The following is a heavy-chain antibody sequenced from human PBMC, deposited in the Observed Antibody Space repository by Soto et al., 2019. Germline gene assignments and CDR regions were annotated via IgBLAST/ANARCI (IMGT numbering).Heavy chain of an antibody. CDR3: ERGGFESTTRTQRESYFDY. D-gene: IGHD1-1*01. Sequence: EVQLVESGGGLVKPGGSLRLSCAASGFTFSSYSRNWVRQAPGDGLYWVSSISSSSSYIYYADSVKGRFTISRDNAKNTLHLQINSLITEDAAVNDIERGGFESTTRTQRESYFDYWGQGTLVTVSS. CDR2: ISSSSSYI. J-gene: IGHJ4*02. CDR1: GFTFSSYS. V-gene: IGHV3-21*01.